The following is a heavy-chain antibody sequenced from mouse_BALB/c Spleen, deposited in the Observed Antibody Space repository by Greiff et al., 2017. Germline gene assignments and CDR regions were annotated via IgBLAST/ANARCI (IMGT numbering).Heavy chain of an antibody. CDR1: GYSITSGYY. CDR3: ARAFTTALDY. Sequence: ESGPGLVKPSQSLSLTCSVTGYSITSGYYWNWIRQFPGNKLEWMGYISYDGSNNYNPSLKNRISITRDTSKNQFFLKLNSVTTEDTATYYCARAFTTALDYWGQGTTLTVSS. D-gene: IGHD1-2*01. CDR2: ISYDGSN. V-gene: IGHV3-6*02. J-gene: IGHJ2*01.